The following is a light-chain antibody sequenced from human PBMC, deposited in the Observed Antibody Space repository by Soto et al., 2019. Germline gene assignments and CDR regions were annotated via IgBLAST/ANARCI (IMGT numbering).Light chain of an antibody. CDR2: DNN. CDR1: SSNIGNNY. V-gene: IGLV1-51*01. J-gene: IGLJ3*02. Sequence: QSVLTQPPSVSAAPGQKVTISCSGSSSNIGNNYVSWYQQLPGTAPKLLICDNNKRPSGIPDRFSGSKSGTSATLGITGLQTGDEADYYCGTWDSSLSAGGVFGGGTKLTVL. CDR3: GTWDSSLSAGGV.